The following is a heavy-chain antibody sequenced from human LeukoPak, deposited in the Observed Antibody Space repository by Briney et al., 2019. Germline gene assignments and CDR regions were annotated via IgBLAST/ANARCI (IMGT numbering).Heavy chain of an antibody. V-gene: IGHV3-21*01. CDR2: ISSSTNYI. D-gene: IGHD6-13*01. CDR3: ATEISSSWIIDY. CDR1: GFTFSRYS. J-gene: IGHJ4*02. Sequence: RGSLRLSCAASGFTFSRYSMNWVRQAPGKGLEWVSSISSSTNYIYYADSVKGRFTISRDNARNSLYLQMNSLRAEDTAVYYCATEISSSWIIDYWGQGTLVTVSS.